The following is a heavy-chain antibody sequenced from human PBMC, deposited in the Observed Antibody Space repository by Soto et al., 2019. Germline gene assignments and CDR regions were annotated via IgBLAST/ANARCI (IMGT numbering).Heavy chain of an antibody. J-gene: IGHJ4*02. CDR1: GFTFSSYA. V-gene: IGHV3-23*01. CDR3: AKGSITILGVVRLITGSDY. D-gene: IGHD3-3*01. Sequence: GGSLRLSCAASGFTFSSYAMSWVRQAPGKGLEWVSAISGSGGSTYYADSVKGRFTISRDNSKNTLYLQMNSLRAEDTAVYYCAKGSITILGVVRLITGSDYWGQGTLVTVSS. CDR2: ISGSGGST.